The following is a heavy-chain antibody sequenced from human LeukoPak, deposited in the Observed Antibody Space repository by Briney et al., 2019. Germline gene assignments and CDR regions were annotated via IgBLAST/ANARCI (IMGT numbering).Heavy chain of an antibody. CDR1: GDRFSSYW. Sequence: GESLKISCEVSGDRFSSYWIAWVRQKPGKGLEWMGIIFPGDSDTRYSPSFQGQVTISDDKSINTAYLQWSSLKASDAAMYYCARLVQMPQGYFDHWGQGTLVTVSS. J-gene: IGHJ4*02. CDR3: ARLVQMPQGYFDH. V-gene: IGHV5-51*01. D-gene: IGHD5-24*01. CDR2: IFPGDSDT.